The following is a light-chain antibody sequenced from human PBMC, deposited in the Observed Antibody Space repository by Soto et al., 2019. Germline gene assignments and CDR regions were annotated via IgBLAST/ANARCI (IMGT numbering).Light chain of an antibody. CDR3: QQYGSSSWT. Sequence: EIVWTQSPGTLSLSPGERATLSCRASQSVSSSYLAWYQQKPGQAPRLLIYGASSRATGIPDRFSGSGSGTDFTLTISRLEPEDFAVYYCQQYGSSSWTFGQGTKVAIK. J-gene: IGKJ1*01. CDR1: QSVSSSY. CDR2: GAS. V-gene: IGKV3-20*01.